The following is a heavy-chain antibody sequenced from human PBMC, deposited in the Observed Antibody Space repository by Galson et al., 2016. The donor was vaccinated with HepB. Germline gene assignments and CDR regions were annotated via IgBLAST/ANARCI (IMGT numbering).Heavy chain of an antibody. D-gene: IGHD2-15*01. CDR1: GYTFTAYC. CDR2: INPRGGST. J-gene: IGHJ4*02. CDR3: ARSDTLRNYFDY. Sequence: SVKVSCKASGYTFTAYCMHWVRQAPGQGLEWMGIINPRGGSTFYAQKFQDRVTMTRDTSTSTVYLELSSLRSEDTAVYYCARSDTLRNYFDYWGQGALVTVSS. V-gene: IGHV1-46*01.